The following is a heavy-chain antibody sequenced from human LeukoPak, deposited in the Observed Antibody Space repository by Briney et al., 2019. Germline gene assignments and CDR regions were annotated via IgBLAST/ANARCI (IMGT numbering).Heavy chain of an antibody. CDR1: GFAFSSYE. CDR2: IKSKTDGGTT. Sequence: PGGSLRFSCAASGFAFSSYEVNWVRQAPGKGLEWVGRIKSKTDGGTTDYAAPVKGRSTISRDDSKNTLYLQMNSLKTEDTAVYYCTTDPVGTGLDYWGQGTLVTVSS. CDR3: TTDPVGTGLDY. D-gene: IGHD1-7*01. J-gene: IGHJ4*02. V-gene: IGHV3-15*01.